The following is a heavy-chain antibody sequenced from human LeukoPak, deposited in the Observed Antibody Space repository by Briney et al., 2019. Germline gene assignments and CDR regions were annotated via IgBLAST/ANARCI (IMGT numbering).Heavy chain of an antibody. CDR2: FDPEDGET. V-gene: IGHV1-24*01. CDR3: ATSPYSSSWYGDDY. J-gene: IGHJ4*02. CDR1: GYTLTELS. Sequence: ASVKVSCKVSGYTLTELSMHWVRQAPGKGLEWMGGFDPEDGETIYAQKFQGRVTMTEDTSTDTAYMELSSLRSEDTAVYYCATSPYSSSWYGDDYWGQGTLVTVSS. D-gene: IGHD6-13*01.